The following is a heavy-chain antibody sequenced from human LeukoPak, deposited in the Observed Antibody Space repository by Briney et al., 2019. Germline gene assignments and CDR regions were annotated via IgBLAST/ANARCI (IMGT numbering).Heavy chain of an antibody. D-gene: IGHD3-10*01. Sequence: ASVKVSCKASGYTFTGYYMHWVRQAPGQGLEWMGWINPNSGGTNYAQKCQGRVTMTRDTSISTAYMELSRLRSGDTAVYYCAREGLIYGRRFGELWPDAFDIWGQGTMVTVSS. V-gene: IGHV1-2*02. CDR3: AREGLIYGRRFGELWPDAFDI. J-gene: IGHJ3*02. CDR2: INPNSGGT. CDR1: GYTFTGYY.